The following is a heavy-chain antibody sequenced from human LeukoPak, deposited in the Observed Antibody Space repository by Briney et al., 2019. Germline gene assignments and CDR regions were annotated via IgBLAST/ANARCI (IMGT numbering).Heavy chain of an antibody. D-gene: IGHD2-2*01. V-gene: IGHV4-34*01. CDR2: INHSGST. CDR1: GGSFSGYY. J-gene: IGHJ4*02. Sequence: SETLSLTCAVYGGSFSGYYWSWIRQPPGKGLEWIGEINHSGSTNFNPSLKSRVTISVDTSKNQFSLKLSSVTAADTAVYYCARRGVVVPAAIDYWGQGTLVTVSS. CDR3: ARRGVVVPAAIDY.